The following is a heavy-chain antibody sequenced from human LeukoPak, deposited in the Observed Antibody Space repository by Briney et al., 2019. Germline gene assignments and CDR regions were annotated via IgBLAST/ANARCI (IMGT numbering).Heavy chain of an antibody. CDR2: INPSSGGT. J-gene: IGHJ4*02. CDR3: ARDLGGSGWYLSYYFDN. D-gene: IGHD6-19*01. CDR1: GYTFIDYY. Sequence: ASVKVSCKSSGYTFIDYYIHGVRQTPGQGLGWMGRINPSSGGTNYAQKFQGRVTMTRDTSISTAYMELSSLRSEDTAVYYCARDLGGSGWYLSYYFDNWGQGTLVTVSS. V-gene: IGHV1-2*06.